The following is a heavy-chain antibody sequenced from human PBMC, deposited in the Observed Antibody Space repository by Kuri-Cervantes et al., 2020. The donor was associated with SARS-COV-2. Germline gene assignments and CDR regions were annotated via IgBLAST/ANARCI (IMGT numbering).Heavy chain of an antibody. CDR1: GYTFTSYA. CDR3: ARGGIVLMVYAQDDTNWFDP. Sequence: ASVKVSCKASGYTFTSYAMHWVRQAPGQRLEWMGWSNAGNGNTKYSQEFQGRVTITRDTSASTAYMELSSLRSEDMAVYYCARGGIVLMVYAQDDTNWFDPWGQGTLVTVSS. J-gene: IGHJ5*02. D-gene: IGHD2-8*01. CDR2: SNAGNGNT. V-gene: IGHV1-3*02.